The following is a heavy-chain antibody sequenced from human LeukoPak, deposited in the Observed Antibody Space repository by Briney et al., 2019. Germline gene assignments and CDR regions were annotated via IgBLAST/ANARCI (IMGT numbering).Heavy chain of an antibody. Sequence: GGSLRLSCAASGFTFSSYGMHWVRQAPGKGLEWVAFIRYDGSNKYYADSVKGRFTISRDNSKNTLYLQMNSLRPEDTAVYYCAKDLRTGIIVRGVFEYWGQGTLVTVSS. CDR3: AKDLRTGIIVRGVFEY. CDR2: IRYDGSNK. J-gene: IGHJ4*02. V-gene: IGHV3-30*02. CDR1: GFTFSSYG. D-gene: IGHD3-10*01.